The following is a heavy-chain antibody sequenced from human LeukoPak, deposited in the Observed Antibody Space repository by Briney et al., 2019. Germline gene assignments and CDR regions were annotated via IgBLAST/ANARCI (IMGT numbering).Heavy chain of an antibody. Sequence: GGSLRLSCAASGFTLSSFGMVWVRQAPGKGLEWVTLMWYDGRNKYYADSVKGRFTISRDNSKNTVYPQMNSLRGEDTAVYYCARVGDMEAFDIWGQGTRVTVSS. D-gene: IGHD3-16*01. CDR3: ARVGDMEAFDI. J-gene: IGHJ3*02. CDR1: GFTLSSFG. CDR2: MWYDGRNK. V-gene: IGHV3-33*01.